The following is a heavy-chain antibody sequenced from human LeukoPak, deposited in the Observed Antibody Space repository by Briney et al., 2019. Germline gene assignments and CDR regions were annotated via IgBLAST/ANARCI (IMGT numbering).Heavy chain of an antibody. J-gene: IGHJ4*02. CDR3: ASRIVSGWYNY. V-gene: IGHV4-34*01. CDR1: GGSFSGYY. Sequence: SETLSLTCAVYGGSFSGYYWSWIRQPPGKGLEWIGEINNSGSTNYNPSLKSRVTISVDTSKNQFSLKLSSVTAADTAVYYCASRIVSGWYNYWGQGTLVTVSS. CDR2: INNSGST. D-gene: IGHD6-19*01.